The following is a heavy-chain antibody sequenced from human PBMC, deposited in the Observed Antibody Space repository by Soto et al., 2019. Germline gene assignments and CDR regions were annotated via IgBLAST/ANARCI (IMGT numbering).Heavy chain of an antibody. V-gene: IGHV4-39*01. CDR2: IYYSGST. CDR1: GGSISSSSYY. D-gene: IGHD3-10*01. Sequence: SETLSLTCTVSGGSISSSSYYWGWIRQPPWKGLEWIVSIYYSGSTYDNPALKRLVTISVDTSKNQFSLKLSSVTAADTAVYYCGRQVGYYYASGSRLYYYYGMDVWGQGTTVTVSS. J-gene: IGHJ6*01. CDR3: GRQVGYYYASGSRLYYYYGMDV.